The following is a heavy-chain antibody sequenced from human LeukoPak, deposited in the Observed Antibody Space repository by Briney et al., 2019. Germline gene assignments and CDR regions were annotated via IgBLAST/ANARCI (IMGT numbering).Heavy chain of an antibody. CDR1: GGSINSYY. J-gene: IGHJ4*02. Sequence: PSEALSLTCTVSGGSINSYYWSWIRQPPGKGLEWIGYIYYSGSTDYNPSLKSRVTISVDTSKNQFSLKLSSVTAADTAVYYCARDLRGRCDYWGQGTLVTVSS. CDR3: ARDLRGRCDY. CDR2: IYYSGST. D-gene: IGHD3-10*01. V-gene: IGHV4-59*12.